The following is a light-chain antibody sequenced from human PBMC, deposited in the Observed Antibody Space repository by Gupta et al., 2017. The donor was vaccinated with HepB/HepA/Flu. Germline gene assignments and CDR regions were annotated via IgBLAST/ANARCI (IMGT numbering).Light chain of an antibody. J-gene: IGKJ2*01. CDR2: WAS. Sequence: DIVMTQSPDSLAVSLGERATINCKSSQSVLYSSNNKNYLAWFQQKPGQPPKLLIYWASTRKSGVPNRFSCSGSGTDFTLTISSLHAEDVAVYYCQQYYSTPYAFGQRTKLEIK. CDR3: QQYYSTPYA. CDR1: QSVLYSSNNKNY. V-gene: IGKV4-1*01.